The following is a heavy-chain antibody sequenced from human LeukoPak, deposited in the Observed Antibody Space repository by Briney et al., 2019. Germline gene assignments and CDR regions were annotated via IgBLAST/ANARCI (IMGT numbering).Heavy chain of an antibody. D-gene: IGHD2-2*01. V-gene: IGHV4-30-2*01. J-gene: IGHJ5*02. CDR1: GGSISSGLYS. Sequence: SQTLSLTCDVSGGSISSGLYSWSWIRQPLGKGLEWIGYIYHTGSTYYNPSLKSRVTISVDTSKNQFSLRLSSVTAADAAVYYCARLQYCSGTSCYWFDPWGQGTLVTVSS. CDR3: ARLQYCSGTSCYWFDP. CDR2: IYHTGST.